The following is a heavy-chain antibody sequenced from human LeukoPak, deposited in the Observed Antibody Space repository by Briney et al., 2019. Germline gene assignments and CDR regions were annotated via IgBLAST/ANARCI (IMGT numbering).Heavy chain of an antibody. Sequence: ASVKVSCKASGYTFTSYGISWVRQAPGQGPEWMGWISAYNGNTNYAQKLQGRVTMTTDTSTSTAYMELRSLRSHDTAVYFCAREGEYFSSTSCYSDYWGQGTLVTVSS. CDR3: AREGEYFSSTSCYSDY. V-gene: IGHV1-18*01. CDR2: ISAYNGNT. J-gene: IGHJ4*02. D-gene: IGHD2-2*01. CDR1: GYTFTSYG.